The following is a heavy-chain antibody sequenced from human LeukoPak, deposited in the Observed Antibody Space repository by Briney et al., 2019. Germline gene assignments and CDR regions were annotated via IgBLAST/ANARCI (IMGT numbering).Heavy chain of an antibody. CDR2: INPNSGGT. D-gene: IGHD3-22*01. Sequence: ASVKVSCTASGYTFTSYGISWVRQAPGQGLEWMGWINPNSGGTNFAQKFQGRVTMTRDTSISTAYMELSRLRSDDTAVYYCARDEVRTFDYWGQGTLVTVSS. J-gene: IGHJ4*02. CDR3: ARDEVRTFDY. V-gene: IGHV1-2*02. CDR1: GYTFTSYG.